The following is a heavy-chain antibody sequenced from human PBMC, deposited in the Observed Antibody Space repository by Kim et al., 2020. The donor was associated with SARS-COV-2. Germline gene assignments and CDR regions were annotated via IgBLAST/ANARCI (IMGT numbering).Heavy chain of an antibody. CDR2: INPNSGGT. CDR1: GYIFTGYY. CDR3: ASSGSDYLNYYYGMDV. V-gene: IGHV1-2*06. J-gene: IGHJ6*02. D-gene: IGHD4-17*01. Sequence: ASVKVSCKASGYIFTGYYMHWVRQAPGQGLEWMGRINPNSGGTNYAQKFQGRVTMTRDTSISTAYMELSRLRSDDTAVYYCASSGSDYLNYYYGMDVWGQGTTVTVSS.